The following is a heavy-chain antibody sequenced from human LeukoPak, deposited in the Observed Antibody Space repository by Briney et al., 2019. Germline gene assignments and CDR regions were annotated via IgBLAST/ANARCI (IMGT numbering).Heavy chain of an antibody. Sequence: SETLSLTCTVSGGSISSYYWSWIRQPPGKGLEWIGYIYYSGSTNYKPSLKSRVTISVDTSKNQFSLKLSSVTAADTAVYYCARDRWAGYSSGANWFDPWGQGTLVTVSS. CDR2: IYYSGST. CDR3: ARDRWAGYSSGANWFDP. D-gene: IGHD6-19*01. V-gene: IGHV4-59*01. CDR1: GGSISSYY. J-gene: IGHJ5*02.